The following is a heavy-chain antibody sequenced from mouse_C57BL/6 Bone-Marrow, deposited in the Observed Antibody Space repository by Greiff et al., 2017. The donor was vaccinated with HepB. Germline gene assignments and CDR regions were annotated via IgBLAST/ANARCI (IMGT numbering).Heavy chain of an antibody. CDR3: ARHLYDYDGAY. D-gene: IGHD2-4*01. Sequence: EVQRVESGGGLVQPGGSLKLSCAASGFTFSDYYMYWVRQTPEKRLEWVAYISNGGGSTYYPDTVKGRFTISRDNAKNTLYLQMSRLKSEDTAMYYCARHLYDYDGAYWGQGTLVTVSA. CDR2: ISNGGGST. CDR1: GFTFSDYY. V-gene: IGHV5-12*01. J-gene: IGHJ3*01.